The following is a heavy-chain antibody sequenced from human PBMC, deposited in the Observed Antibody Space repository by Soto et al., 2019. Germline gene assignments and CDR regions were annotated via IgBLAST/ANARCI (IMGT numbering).Heavy chain of an antibody. D-gene: IGHD3-3*01. Sequence: HPGGSLRLSCAASGFTFDDYAMHWVRQAPGKGLEWVSGISWNSGSIGYADSVKGRFTISRDNAKNSLYLQMNSLRAEDTALYYCAKDQTPLTSYYFDYWGQGTLVTVSS. CDR1: GFTFDDYA. J-gene: IGHJ4*02. CDR3: AKDQTPLTSYYFDY. CDR2: ISWNSGSI. V-gene: IGHV3-9*01.